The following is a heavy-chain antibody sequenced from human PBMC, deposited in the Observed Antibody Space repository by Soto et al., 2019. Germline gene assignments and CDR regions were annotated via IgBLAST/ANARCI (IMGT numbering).Heavy chain of an antibody. CDR3: ARYILVQGFVS. J-gene: IGHJ4*02. D-gene: IGHD3-10*02. CDR1: GITFTNLD. V-gene: IGHV1-8*01. Sequence: QVQLVQSGAEVKKPGASVKVSCKASGITFTNLDLNWVRQAPGQGLDWMGWMHANTGLTGHAQKFQGRVFLTRDTSIATAYMELSSLRAEDTAVYYCARYILVQGFVSWGQGTVVTVSS. CDR2: MHANTGLT.